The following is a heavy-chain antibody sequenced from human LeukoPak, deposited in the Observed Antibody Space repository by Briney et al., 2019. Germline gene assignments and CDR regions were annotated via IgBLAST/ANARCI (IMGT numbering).Heavy chain of an antibody. CDR2: ISWDGGST. V-gene: IGHV3-43*01. J-gene: IGHJ4*02. D-gene: IGHD2-21*01. Sequence: GGSLRLSCAASGFTFDDYTMHWVRQAPGKGLEWVSLISWDGGSTYYADSVKGRFTISRDNSKNSLYLQMNSLRTEDTALHYCAKATTRKVVVIAIFDYWGQGTLVTVSS. CDR1: GFTFDDYT. CDR3: AKATTRKVVVIAIFDY.